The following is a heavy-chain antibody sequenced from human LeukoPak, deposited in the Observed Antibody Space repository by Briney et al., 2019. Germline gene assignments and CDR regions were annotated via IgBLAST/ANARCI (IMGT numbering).Heavy chain of an antibody. D-gene: IGHD3-22*01. V-gene: IGHV4-31*03. Sequence: SQTLSLTCTVSGGSISSGGYYWSWIRQHPGKGLEWIGYIYYSGSTYHNPSLKSRVTISVDTSKNQFSLKLSSVTAADTAVYYCARVEDSSDSSGYYSFDYWGQGTLVTVSS. J-gene: IGHJ4*02. CDR2: IYYSGST. CDR1: GGSISSGGYY. CDR3: ARVEDSSDSSGYYSFDY.